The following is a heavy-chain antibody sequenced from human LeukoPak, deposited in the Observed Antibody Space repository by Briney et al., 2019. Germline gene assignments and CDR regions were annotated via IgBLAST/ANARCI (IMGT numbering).Heavy chain of an antibody. Sequence: ASETLSLTCTVSGYSISSGYYWGWIRQPPGKGLEWIGSIYHSGSTYYNPSLKSRVTIPVDTSKNQFSLKLSSVTAADTAVYYCARDSWSNYPPLNYLDYWGQGTLVTVSS. V-gene: IGHV4-38-2*02. CDR2: IYHSGST. D-gene: IGHD4-11*01. J-gene: IGHJ4*02. CDR3: ARDSWSNYPPLNYLDY. CDR1: GYSISSGYY.